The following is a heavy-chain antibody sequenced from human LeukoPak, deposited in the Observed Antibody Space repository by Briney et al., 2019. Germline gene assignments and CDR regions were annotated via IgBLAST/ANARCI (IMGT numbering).Heavy chain of an antibody. CDR2: ISGSGGST. CDR1: GFTFISYA. CDR3: AKDRRTTPTAAFDI. V-gene: IGHV3-23*01. J-gene: IGHJ3*02. Sequence: GGSLRVSCAASGFTFISYAMSWVRQALGKGLEWVSAISGSGGSTYYADSVKGRFTISRDNSKNTLYLQMNSLRAEDTAVYYCAKDRRTTPTAAFDIWGQGTMVTVSS. D-gene: IGHD1-7*01.